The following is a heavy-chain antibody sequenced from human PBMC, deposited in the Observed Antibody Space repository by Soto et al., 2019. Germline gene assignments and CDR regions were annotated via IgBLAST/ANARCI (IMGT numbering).Heavy chain of an antibody. D-gene: IGHD1-20*01. Sequence: SGPTLVNPTETLTVTCTFSGFSLTSPGMCVSWIRQSPGKALEWLALIERDGGDKYYSTSLKTRLTISKDTRKNQVVLTMANMDPADTATYYCARSIRGPRRFNGMDVWGQGTTVTVSS. CDR3: ARSIRGPRRFNGMDV. V-gene: IGHV2-70*13. CDR1: GFSLTSPGMC. J-gene: IGHJ6*02. CDR2: IERDGGDK.